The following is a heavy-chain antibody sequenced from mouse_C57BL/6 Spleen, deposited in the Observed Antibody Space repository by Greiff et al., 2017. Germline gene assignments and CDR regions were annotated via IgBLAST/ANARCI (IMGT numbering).Heavy chain of an antibody. CDR3: ARRYYYAMDY. CDR1: GYAFSSSW. V-gene: IGHV1-82*01. J-gene: IGHJ4*01. CDR2: IYPGDGDT. Sequence: QVQLQQSGPELVKPGASVKISCKASGYAFSSSWMNWVKQRPGKGLEWIGRIYPGDGDTNYNGKFKGKATLTADKSSSTAYMQLSSLTSEDSAVXFCARRYYYAMDYWGQGTSVTVSS.